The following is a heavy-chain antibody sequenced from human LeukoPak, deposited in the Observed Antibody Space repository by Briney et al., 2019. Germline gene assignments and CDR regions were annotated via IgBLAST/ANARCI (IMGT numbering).Heavy chain of an antibody. V-gene: IGHV3-30*02. Sequence: PGGSLRLSCAAPGFTFSSYGVHWVRQAPGKGLEWVAFIRYDGSNKYYADSVKGRFTISRDNAKNSLYLQMNSLRAEDTAVYYCARLYSGYDSTDYWGQGTLVTVSS. CDR3: ARLYSGYDSTDY. J-gene: IGHJ4*02. CDR2: IRYDGSNK. D-gene: IGHD5-12*01. CDR1: GFTFSSYG.